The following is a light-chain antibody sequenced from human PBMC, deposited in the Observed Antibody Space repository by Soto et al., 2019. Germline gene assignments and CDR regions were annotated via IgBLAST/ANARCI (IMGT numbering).Light chain of an antibody. CDR2: LTSDGSH. CDR3: QTWGTGINWV. V-gene: IGLV4-69*01. J-gene: IGLJ3*02. CDR1: SGHSSYA. Sequence: QAVVTQSPSASASLGASVKLTCTLSSGHSSYAIAWHQLLPEKGPRFLMKLTSDGSHSKGDGIPDRFSGSSSGAERYLTISSLQSEDEADYYCQTWGTGINWVFGGGTQLTVL.